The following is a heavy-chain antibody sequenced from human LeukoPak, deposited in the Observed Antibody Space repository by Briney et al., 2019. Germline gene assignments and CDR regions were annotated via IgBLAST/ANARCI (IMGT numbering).Heavy chain of an antibody. CDR3: ARGSIVGATADFDY. CDR2: IIPIFGTA. V-gene: IGHV1-69*13. J-gene: IGHJ4*02. D-gene: IGHD1-26*01. Sequence: GASVKASCKASGGTFSSYAISWVRQAPGQGLEWMGGIIPIFGTANYAQKFQGRVTITADESTSTAYMELSSLRSEDTAVYYCARGSIVGATADFDYWGQGTLVTVSS. CDR1: GGTFSSYA.